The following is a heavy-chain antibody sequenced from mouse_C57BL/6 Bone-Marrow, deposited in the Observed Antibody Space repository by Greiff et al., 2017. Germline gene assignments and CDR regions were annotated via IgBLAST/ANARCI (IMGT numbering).Heavy chain of an antibody. CDR3: ARPYYSNYWYFDV. CDR2: IYPGSGST. CDR1: GYTFTSYW. Sequence: QVQLQQPGAELVKPGASVKMSCKASGYTFTSYWITWVKQRPGQGLEWIGDIYPGSGSTNYNEKFKSKAALTVDTSSSTAYLQLSSLTSEDSAVYYCARPYYSNYWYFDVWGTGTTVTVSS. D-gene: IGHD2-5*01. V-gene: IGHV1-55*01. J-gene: IGHJ1*03.